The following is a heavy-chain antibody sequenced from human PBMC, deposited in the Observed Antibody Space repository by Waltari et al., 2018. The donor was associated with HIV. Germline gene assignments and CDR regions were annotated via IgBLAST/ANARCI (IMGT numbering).Heavy chain of an antibody. CDR1: GFTFSSYW. D-gene: IGHD3-10*01. CDR2: INSDGSST. CDR3: APGRGWFDP. V-gene: IGHV3-74*01. Sequence: EVQLVESGGGLVQPGGSLRLSCAASGFTFSSYWMNWVRQALGKGQVGVSRINSDGSSTNYADSWKGRLTISRDNAKNTLYLQMNILRGEDTAGYYCAPGRGWFDPWGQGTLVTVSS. J-gene: IGHJ5*02.